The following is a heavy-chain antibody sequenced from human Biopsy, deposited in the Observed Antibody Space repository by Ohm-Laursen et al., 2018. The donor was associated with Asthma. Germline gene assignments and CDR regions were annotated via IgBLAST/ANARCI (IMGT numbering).Heavy chain of an antibody. V-gene: IGHV1-3*04. CDR3: ARTYYDFLTGQVKDVFGV. Sequence: VASVKVSCKASGYNFISFAIHWVRQAPGQRIERMGWVNTGNGDTKYSQKFQGRITITRDTSASTAYMELRSLRSEDTATYYCARTYYDFLTGQVKDVFGVWGQGTMVTVSS. CDR1: GYNFISFA. J-gene: IGHJ3*01. D-gene: IGHD3-9*01. CDR2: VNTGNGDT.